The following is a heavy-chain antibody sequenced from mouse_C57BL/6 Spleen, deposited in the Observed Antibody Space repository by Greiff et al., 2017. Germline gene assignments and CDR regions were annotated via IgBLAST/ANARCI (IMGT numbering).Heavy chain of an antibody. CDR3: ARRGQYYFDY. V-gene: IGHV14-2*01. CDR1: GFNIKDYY. CDR2: IDPEDGET. Sequence: VQLQQSGAELVKPGASVKLSCTASGFNIKDYYMHWVKQRTEQGLEWIGRIDPEDGETKYAPKFQGKATITADTSSNTAYLQRSSLTSEDTAVYYCARRGQYYFDYWGQGTTLTVSS. J-gene: IGHJ2*01. D-gene: IGHD3-3*01.